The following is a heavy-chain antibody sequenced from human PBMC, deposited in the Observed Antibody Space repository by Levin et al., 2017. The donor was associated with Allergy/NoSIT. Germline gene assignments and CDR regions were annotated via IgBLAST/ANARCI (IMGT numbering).Heavy chain of an antibody. J-gene: IGHJ6*02. D-gene: IGHD6-13*01. CDR3: ATRGSAAGPYDYYALEV. V-gene: IGHV3-48*03. CDR2: ISIGGTTI. Sequence: GESLKISCAASGFSFSSYEMNWVRQAPGKGLEWVSYISIGGTTIYYADSVKGRFTISRDNAKNSLYLYMNSLKAEDTGVYYCATRGSAAGPYDYYALEVWGQGTTVIVSS. CDR1: GFSFSSYE.